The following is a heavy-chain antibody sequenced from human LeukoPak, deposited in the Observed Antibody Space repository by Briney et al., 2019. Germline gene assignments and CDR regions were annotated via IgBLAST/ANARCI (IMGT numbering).Heavy chain of an antibody. D-gene: IGHD2-2*01. Sequence: GASVKVSCKASGGTFSSYAISWVRQAPGQGLEWMGWMNPNSGNTGYAQKFQGRVTMTRNTSISTAYMELSSLRSEDTAVYYCVRDGLGHCTSTNCYQIFDYWGQGTLVTVSS. CDR2: MNPNSGNT. CDR3: VRDGLGHCTSTNCYQIFDY. J-gene: IGHJ4*02. CDR1: GGTFSSYA. V-gene: IGHV1-8*02.